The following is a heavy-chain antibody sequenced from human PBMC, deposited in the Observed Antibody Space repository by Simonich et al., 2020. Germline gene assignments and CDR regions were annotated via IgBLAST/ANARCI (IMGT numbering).Heavy chain of an antibody. Sequence: QLQLQESGPGLVKPSETLSLTCTVSGGSISSSSYSWGWIRHPPGKGLEWIGSIYYSGRNSNNRSLMGGDTISVDTSKNQFSLKLSSVTAADTAVYYCARHAGFAFDIWGQGTMVTVSS. CDR3: ARHAGFAFDI. CDR1: GGSISSSSYS. D-gene: IGHD6-13*01. V-gene: IGHV4-39*01. J-gene: IGHJ3*02. CDR2: IYYSGRN.